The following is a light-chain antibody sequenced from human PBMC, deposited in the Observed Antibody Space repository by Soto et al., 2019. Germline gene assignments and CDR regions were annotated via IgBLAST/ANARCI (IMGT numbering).Light chain of an antibody. CDR2: DVS. J-gene: IGLJ2*01. CDR3: SSYTSSGTLVL. V-gene: IGLV2-14*01. Sequence: QSALTQPVSVSGSPGQSITISCTGTSSDVGDYDYVSWYQQHPGKAPKLMFYDVSNRPSGVSNRFSGSKSGNTASLTISGLQAEDEGDYYCSSYTSSGTLVLFGGGTKVTVL. CDR1: SSDVGDYDY.